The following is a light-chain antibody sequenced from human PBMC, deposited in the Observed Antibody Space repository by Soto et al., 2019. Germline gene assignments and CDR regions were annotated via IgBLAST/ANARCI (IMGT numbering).Light chain of an antibody. CDR1: QSISTY. Sequence: EIQMTQSPATLSAAVGDRVTITCRASQSISTYVNWYQQKLGKAPTLLIYAASRLQSGVPSRFSRGGSGTDFTRTIDCVPPEEFATYFGHQCYSNPRTCGQG. CDR2: AAS. J-gene: IGKJ1*01. V-gene: IGKV1-39*01. CDR3: HQCYSNPRT.